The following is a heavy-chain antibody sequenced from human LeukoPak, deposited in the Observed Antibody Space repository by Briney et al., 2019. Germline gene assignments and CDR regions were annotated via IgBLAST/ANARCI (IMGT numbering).Heavy chain of an antibody. CDR3: ARYRNSYYYYMDV. D-gene: IGHD1-14*01. J-gene: IGHJ6*03. V-gene: IGHV3-7*01. CDR1: GFTFSSYW. CDR2: IKQDGSEK. Sequence: PGGSLRLSCAASGFTFSSYWMSWVRQAPGKGLEWVANIKQDGSEKYYVDSVKGRFTISRDNAKNSLYLQMNSLRAEDTAVYYCARYRNSYYYYMDVWGKGTTVTASS.